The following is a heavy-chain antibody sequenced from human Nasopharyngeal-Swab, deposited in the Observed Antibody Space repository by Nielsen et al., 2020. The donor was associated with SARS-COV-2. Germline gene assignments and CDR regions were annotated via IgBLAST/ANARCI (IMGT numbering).Heavy chain of an antibody. CDR1: GFTFSSYS. CDR3: ARSPRYYYDSSGYYPRGDFDY. CDR2: ISSSSGTI. V-gene: IGHV3-48*04. J-gene: IGHJ4*02. D-gene: IGHD3-22*01. Sequence: RGSLRLSCAASGFTFSSYSMNWVRQAPGKGLEWVSYISSSSGTIYYADSVKGRFTISRDNAKNSLYLQMNSLRAEDTAVYYCARSPRYYYDSSGYYPRGDFDYWGQGTLVTVSS.